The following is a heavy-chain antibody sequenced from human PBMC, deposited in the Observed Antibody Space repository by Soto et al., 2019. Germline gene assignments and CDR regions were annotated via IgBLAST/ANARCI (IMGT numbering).Heavy chain of an antibody. CDR2: IFYSGDT. Sequence: VQLQGSGPGLLKPSQTLSLTCTVSGASVNTGDHYWSFIRQPPGKGLEWLGYIFYSGDTYYNPSLMSRATISLNTSRNQFSLTLTSVTDADTAVYYCVGTGTTDDFWGQGTLVTVSS. V-gene: IGHV4-30-4*01. J-gene: IGHJ1*01. CDR1: GASVNTGDHY. D-gene: IGHD1-7*01. CDR3: VGTGTTDDF.